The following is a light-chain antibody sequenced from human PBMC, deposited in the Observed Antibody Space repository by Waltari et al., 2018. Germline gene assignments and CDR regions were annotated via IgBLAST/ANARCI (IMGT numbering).Light chain of an antibody. CDR1: SSNIGSNY. Sequence: QSVLTQPPSASGTPGQRVTISCSGSSSNIGSNYVYWYQQLPGTPPKLLIYRNDRRPSGVPDRFSGSKSGPSASLAISGLRSEDEADYYCAAWDDSLSGRVFGGGTKLTVL. J-gene: IGLJ3*02. CDR2: RND. V-gene: IGLV1-47*01. CDR3: AAWDDSLSGRV.